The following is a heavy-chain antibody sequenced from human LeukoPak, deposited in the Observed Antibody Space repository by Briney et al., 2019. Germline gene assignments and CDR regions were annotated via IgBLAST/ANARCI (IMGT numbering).Heavy chain of an antibody. J-gene: IGHJ4*02. Sequence: GGSLRLSCAASGFTFSSYWMSWVRQAPGKGREWVAVIWPDGSNKYYAGSVKGRFTISRDDSKNTLYLQMNSLRAEDSAVYYCARASGSFDYWGQGTLVTVSS. CDR1: GFTFSSYW. CDR2: IWPDGSNK. CDR3: ARASGSFDY. V-gene: IGHV3-33*08. D-gene: IGHD1-26*01.